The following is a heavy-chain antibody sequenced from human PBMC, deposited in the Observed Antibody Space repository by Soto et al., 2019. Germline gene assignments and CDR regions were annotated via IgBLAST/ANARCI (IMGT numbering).Heavy chain of an antibody. V-gene: IGHV3-74*03. CDR2: LSPDGSTT. CDR1: GVTCGNAW. CDR3: VRDLSYCVDGVCSS. J-gene: IGHJ4*02. Sequence: AGGFMRLCCAASGVTCGNAWVSWIRQVQGKGLVWVSRLSPDGSTTKYADFVKGRFIISRDNAKNTVSLQMNSLRAEDTAVYYCVRDLSYCVDGVCSSWGQGTLVTVSS. D-gene: IGHD2-21*01.